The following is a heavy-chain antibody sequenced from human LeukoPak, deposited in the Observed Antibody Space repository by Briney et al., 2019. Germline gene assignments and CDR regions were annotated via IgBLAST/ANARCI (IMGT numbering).Heavy chain of an antibody. J-gene: IGHJ4*02. Sequence: GGSLRLSCAASGFTFSSYGMRWVRQAPGKGLEWVAVISYDGSNKYYADSVKGRFTISRDNSKNTLYLQMNSLRAKDTAVYYCAKEASIAAFDYWGQGTLVTVSS. CDR2: ISYDGSNK. D-gene: IGHD6-13*01. CDR3: AKEASIAAFDY. V-gene: IGHV3-30*18. CDR1: GFTFSSYG.